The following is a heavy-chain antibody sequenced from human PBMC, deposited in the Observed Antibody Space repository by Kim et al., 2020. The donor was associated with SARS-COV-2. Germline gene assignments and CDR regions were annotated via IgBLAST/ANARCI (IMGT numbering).Heavy chain of an antibody. D-gene: IGHD6-13*01. Sequence: YADSWKGRFTISRDNAKNSLYLQMNSLRAEDTAVYYCARGMGGAAAGTDYWGQGTLVTVSS. J-gene: IGHJ4*02. V-gene: IGHV3-21*01. CDR3: ARGMGGAAAGTDY.